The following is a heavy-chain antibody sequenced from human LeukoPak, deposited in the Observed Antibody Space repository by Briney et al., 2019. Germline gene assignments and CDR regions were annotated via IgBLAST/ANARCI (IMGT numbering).Heavy chain of an antibody. Sequence: PGGSLRLSCAASGFTFSPNYMSWVRQAPGKGLEWVSVIYSGGSTYYSDSVKGRFTISRNNCKNTLDLQMNSLGAEDTAVYYCGRDQAGGPPDYWGQGTLVTV. CDR2: IYSGGST. J-gene: IGHJ4*02. V-gene: IGHV3-53*04. CDR3: GRDQAGGPPDY. CDR1: GFTFSPNY. D-gene: IGHD4-23*01.